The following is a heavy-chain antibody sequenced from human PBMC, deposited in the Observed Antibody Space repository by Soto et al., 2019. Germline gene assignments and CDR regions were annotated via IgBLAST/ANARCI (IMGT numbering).Heavy chain of an antibody. D-gene: IGHD2-15*01. V-gene: IGHV4-39*01. CDR2: IYYSGST. Sequence: QLQLQESGPGLVKPSETLSLTCTVSGGSISSSSYYWGWIRQPPGKGLEWIGSIYYSGSTYYNPSLKSRVTISVDTSKNQFSLKLSSVTAADTAVYYCASPVPVRWYLALDAFDIWGQGTMVTVSS. J-gene: IGHJ3*02. CDR1: GGSISSSSYY. CDR3: ASPVPVRWYLALDAFDI.